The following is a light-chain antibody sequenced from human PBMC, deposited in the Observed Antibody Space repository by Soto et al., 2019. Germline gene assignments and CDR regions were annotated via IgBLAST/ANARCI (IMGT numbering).Light chain of an antibody. Sequence: QSALTQPPSVSGSPGQSVTISCTGTSSDVGSYNRVSWYQQPPGTAPKLMIYEVSYRPSGVPDRFSGSKSGNTASLTISGLQAEDEADYYCSLYTSSSTVFGGGTQVTVL. CDR3: SLYTSSSTV. CDR1: SSDVGSYNR. V-gene: IGLV2-18*01. CDR2: EVS. J-gene: IGLJ2*01.